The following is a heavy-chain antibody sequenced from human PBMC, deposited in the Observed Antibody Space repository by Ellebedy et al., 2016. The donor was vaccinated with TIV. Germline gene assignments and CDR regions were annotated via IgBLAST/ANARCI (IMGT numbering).Heavy chain of an antibody. J-gene: IGHJ3*02. CDR2: INPGDSDI. CDR3: ARHKSGSFRSAFDI. CDR1: GYTFTSFW. Sequence: GESLKISCKGSGYTFTSFWIGWVRQMPGEDLEWMGIINPGDSDIRYSPSFQGQVTISADKSISTAYLQWSSLKASDTAIYYCARHKSGSFRSAFDIWGQGTMVTVSS. V-gene: IGHV5-51*01. D-gene: IGHD1-26*01.